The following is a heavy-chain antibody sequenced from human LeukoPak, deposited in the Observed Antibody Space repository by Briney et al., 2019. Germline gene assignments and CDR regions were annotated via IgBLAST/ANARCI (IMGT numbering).Heavy chain of an antibody. CDR3: AREVSSVGANYFDY. D-gene: IGHD3-10*01. CDR2: INGENGNT. V-gene: IGHV1-3*03. J-gene: IGHJ4*02. CDR1: GYTFTSYA. Sequence: GASVKVSCKASGYTFTSYAMHWVRQAPGQRLEWMGWINGENGNTKYSQELRGRVTFTRDSSATTVYMELSSLRSEDVAVYYCAREVSSVGANYFDYWGQGTLVTVSS.